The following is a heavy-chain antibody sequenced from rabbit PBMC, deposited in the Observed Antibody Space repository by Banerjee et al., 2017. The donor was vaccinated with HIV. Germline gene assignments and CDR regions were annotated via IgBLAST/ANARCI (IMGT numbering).Heavy chain of an antibody. CDR3: AKSVWSPAWNL. J-gene: IGHJ4*01. Sequence: QSLEESGGDLVKPEGSLALTCTASGFTISSGQYMCWVRQAPGKGLEWIACIKSGENIIYYANWAKGRFTISKASSTTVTLQMTSLTAADTATYFCAKSVWSPAWNLWGPGTLVTVS. CDR2: IKSGENII. CDR1: GFTISSGQY. V-gene: IGHV1S40*01. D-gene: IGHD3-1*01.